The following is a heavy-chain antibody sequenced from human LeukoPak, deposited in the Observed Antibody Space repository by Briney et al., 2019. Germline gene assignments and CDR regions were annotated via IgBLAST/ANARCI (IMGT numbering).Heavy chain of an antibody. D-gene: IGHD2-2*01. CDR3: AKLMGYCSSTSCYDY. Sequence: QAGGSLRLSCAASGFTFSSYAMSWVRQAPGKGLEWVAFIRYDGSNKYYADSVKGRFTISRDNSKNTLYLQMNSLRAEDTAVYYCAKLMGYCSSTSCYDYWGQGTLVTVSS. V-gene: IGHV3-30*02. J-gene: IGHJ4*02. CDR1: GFTFSSYA. CDR2: IRYDGSNK.